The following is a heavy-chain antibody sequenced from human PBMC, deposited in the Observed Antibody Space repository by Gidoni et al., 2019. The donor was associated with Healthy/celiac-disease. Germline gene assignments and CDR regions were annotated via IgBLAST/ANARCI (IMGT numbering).Heavy chain of an antibody. V-gene: IGHV1-69*01. CDR3: ARARYCSGGSCYSHYGMDV. J-gene: IGHJ6*02. CDR2: IIPIFGTA. Sequence: QVQLVQSGAEVKKPGSSVKVSCKASGGTFSSYAISWVRQAPGQGLEWMGGIIPIFGTANYEQKFQGRVTITADESTSTAYMELSSLRSEDTAVYYCARARYCSGGSCYSHYGMDVWGQGTTVTVSS. D-gene: IGHD2-15*01. CDR1: GGTFSSYA.